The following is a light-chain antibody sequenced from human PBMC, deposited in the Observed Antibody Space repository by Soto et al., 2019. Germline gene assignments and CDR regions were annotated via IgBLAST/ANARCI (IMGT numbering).Light chain of an antibody. V-gene: IGLV2-8*01. J-gene: IGLJ1*01. CDR2: DVK. CDR1: SSDIGGYNY. Sequence: QSALTQPPSASGSPGQSVTISCTGTSSDIGGYNYVSWYQQHPGKAPKLIIYDVKKRPSGITDSFTGSKSSNTASLTVTRLQAEDEADYYCSSYAGTNNFDVFGNGTKVTVL. CDR3: SSYAGTNNFDV.